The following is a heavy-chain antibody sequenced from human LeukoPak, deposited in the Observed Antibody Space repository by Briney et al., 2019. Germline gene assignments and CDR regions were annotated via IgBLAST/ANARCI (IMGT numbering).Heavy chain of an antibody. Sequence: GGSLRLSCAASGFTFTNYAMHWVRQAPGKGLGWVALTSFDGSIEYYADSVKGRVTISKDISKNTVYLQMNSLTSEDTAVYYCARGPLNTFGVDAWGHGTTVTVSS. CDR2: TSFDGSIE. D-gene: IGHD1/OR15-1a*01. J-gene: IGHJ6*02. CDR1: GFTFTNYA. V-gene: IGHV3-30-3*01. CDR3: ARGPLNTFGVDA.